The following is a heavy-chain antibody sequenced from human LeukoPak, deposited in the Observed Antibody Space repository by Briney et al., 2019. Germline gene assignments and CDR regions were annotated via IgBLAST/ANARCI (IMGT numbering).Heavy chain of an antibody. CDR3: ARSSSYFTYFDR. CDR2: MSSTGNTI. V-gene: IGHV3-11*04. Sequence: PGGSLRLSCAASGFTLRDYYMSWIRQAPGPGLEWISYMSSTGNTIYYAESVKGRFTVSRDSATNSMSLQMTSLRAEDSAVYYCARSSSYFTYFDRWGRATLVTVST. CDR1: GFTLRDYY. D-gene: IGHD2/OR15-2a*01. J-gene: IGHJ2*01.